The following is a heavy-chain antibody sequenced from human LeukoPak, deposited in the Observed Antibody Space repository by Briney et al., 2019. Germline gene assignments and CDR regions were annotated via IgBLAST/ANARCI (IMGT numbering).Heavy chain of an antibody. CDR3: ARPKGLYCSGGSCYSEGNWFDP. CDR1: GYTFTSYG. V-gene: IGHV1-18*01. CDR2: ISAYNGNT. Sequence: GASVKVSCKASGYTFTSYGISWARQAPGQGLEWMGWISAYNGNTNYAQKLQGRVTMTTDTSTSTAYMELRSLRSDDTAVYYCARPKGLYCSGGSCYSEGNWFDPWGQGTLVTVSS. D-gene: IGHD2-15*01. J-gene: IGHJ5*02.